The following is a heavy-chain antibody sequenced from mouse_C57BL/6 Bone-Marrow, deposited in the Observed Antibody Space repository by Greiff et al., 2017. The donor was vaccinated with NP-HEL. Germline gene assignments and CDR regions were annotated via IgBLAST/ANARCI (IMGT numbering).Heavy chain of an antibody. CDR3: ARDYYGSSLYWYFEV. Sequence: VQLQQPGAELVKPGASVKLSCKASGYTFTSYWMQWVKQRPGQGLEWIGEIDPSDSYTNYNQKFKGKATLTVDTSSSTAYMQLSSLTSEDSAVYYCARDYYGSSLYWYFEVWGTGTTVTVSS. D-gene: IGHD1-1*01. J-gene: IGHJ1*03. V-gene: IGHV1-50*01. CDR1: GYTFTSYW. CDR2: IDPSDSYT.